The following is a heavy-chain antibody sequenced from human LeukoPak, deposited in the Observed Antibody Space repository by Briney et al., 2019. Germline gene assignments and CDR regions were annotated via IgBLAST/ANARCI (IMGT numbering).Heavy chain of an antibody. CDR2: ISSTGST. Sequence: PSQTLSLTCTVSGGSISSGGHYWSWIRQPAGKGLEYLGRISSTGSTNYNPSLRSRVTISADTSKNHFSLKLTSVTAADTAVYYCASSSYRESGYRVEPFDYWGQGTLVTVSS. D-gene: IGHD3-3*01. J-gene: IGHJ4*02. V-gene: IGHV4-61*02. CDR1: GGSISSGGHY. CDR3: ASSSYRESGYRVEPFDY.